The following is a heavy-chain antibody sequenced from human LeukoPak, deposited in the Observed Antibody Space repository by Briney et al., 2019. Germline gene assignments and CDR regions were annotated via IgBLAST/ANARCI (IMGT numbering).Heavy chain of an antibody. V-gene: IGHV1-69*01. D-gene: IGHD6-6*01. Sequence: ASVKVSCKASGGTFSSYAISWVRQAPGQGLEWMGGIIPIFGTANYAQKFQGRVTITADESTSTAYMELSRLRSDDTAVYYCASDLVRVESIAARGTFDYWGQGTLVTVSS. J-gene: IGHJ4*02. CDR2: IIPIFGTA. CDR1: GGTFSSYA. CDR3: ASDLVRVESIAARGTFDY.